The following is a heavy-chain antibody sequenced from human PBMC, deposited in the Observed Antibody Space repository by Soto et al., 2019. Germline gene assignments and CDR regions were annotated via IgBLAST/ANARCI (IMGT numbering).Heavy chain of an antibody. J-gene: IGHJ4*02. CDR1: GYTFTSYD. V-gene: IGHV1-8*01. Sequence: QVQLVQSGAEVKKPGASEKDSCKASGYTFTSYDINWVRQATGQGLEWMGCMNLNSGNTGYAQKFQRRVTMTRNTSIRRAYMELSSLRSENTALYYCARVWIADAGSPYFDYRGQGTLVTVSA. CDR3: ARVWIADAGSPYFDY. D-gene: IGHD6-13*01. CDR2: MNLNSGNT.